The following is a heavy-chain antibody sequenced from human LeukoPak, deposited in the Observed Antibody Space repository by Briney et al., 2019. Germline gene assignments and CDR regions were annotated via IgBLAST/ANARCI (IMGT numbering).Heavy chain of an antibody. Sequence: SVKVSCKASGGTFSSYTISWVRQAPGQGLEWMGGIIPLFGTPDYAQKFQGRVTITADKSTSTAYMELSSLRSEDTAVYYCARVVITSANWFDPWGQGTLVTVSS. D-gene: IGHD2/OR15-2a*01. CDR1: GGTFSSYT. CDR2: IIPLFGTP. CDR3: ARVVITSANWFDP. J-gene: IGHJ5*02. V-gene: IGHV1-69*06.